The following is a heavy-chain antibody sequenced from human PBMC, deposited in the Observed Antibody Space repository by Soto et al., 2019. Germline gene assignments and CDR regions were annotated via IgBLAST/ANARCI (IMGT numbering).Heavy chain of an antibody. CDR1: GYTFTAYY. J-gene: IGHJ6*03. D-gene: IGHD3-10*01. CDR2: INPNSGGT. V-gene: IGHV1-2*04. CDR3: ARDYYGSGTYYNVGYFYMDV. Sequence: ASVKVSCKASGYTFTAYYMHWVRQAPGQGLEWMGWINPNSGGTNYAQKFQGWVTLTRDTSISTAYMELSRLRSDDTAVYYCARDYYGSGTYYNVGYFYMDVWGKGTTVTVSS.